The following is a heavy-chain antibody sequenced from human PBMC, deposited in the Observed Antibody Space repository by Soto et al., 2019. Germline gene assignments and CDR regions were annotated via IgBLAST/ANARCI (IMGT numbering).Heavy chain of an antibody. V-gene: IGHV3-23*01. CDR3: AKHPGSGGGTFYH. D-gene: IGHD2-15*01. Sequence: GGSLILSWAASGFILSSYAMSWVLLAPGKGLECVSVISGGGGNTYYADSVKGRFTISRDNSKNTLYLQMNTLRAEDTAVYYCAKHPGSGGGTFYHWGQGTLVTVSS. CDR1: GFILSSYA. CDR2: ISGGGGNT. J-gene: IGHJ4*02.